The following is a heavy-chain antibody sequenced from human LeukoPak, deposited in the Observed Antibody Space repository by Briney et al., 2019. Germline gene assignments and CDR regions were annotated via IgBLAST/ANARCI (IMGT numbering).Heavy chain of an antibody. CDR2: INHSGST. V-gene: IGHV4-34*01. CDR1: GGSFSGYY. D-gene: IGHD3-22*01. CDR3: ARGGRLLHY. J-gene: IGHJ4*02. Sequence: SETLSLTCAVYGGSFSGYYWSWIRQPPGKGLEWIGEINHSGSTNYNPSLKSRVTISVDTSKNQFSLKLSSVTAADTAVYYCARGGRLLHYWGQGTLVTVSS.